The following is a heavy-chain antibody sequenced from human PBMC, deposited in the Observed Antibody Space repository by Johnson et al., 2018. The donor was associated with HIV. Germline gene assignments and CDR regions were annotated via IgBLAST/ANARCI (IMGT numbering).Heavy chain of an antibody. V-gene: IGHV3-30*03. D-gene: IGHD5-24*01. CDR1: GFIFDDYG. CDR2: ISDDGTNT. Sequence: QVQLVESGGGVLRPGTSLRLSCEGFGFIFDDYGLNWVRQAPGKGLEWVAVISDDGTNTDYADAVKGRFTISRDNSKNSLYLQMNSLTAEDTALYYCARLRDGYNFDAFDIWGQGTMVTVSS. CDR3: ARLRDGYNFDAFDI. J-gene: IGHJ3*02.